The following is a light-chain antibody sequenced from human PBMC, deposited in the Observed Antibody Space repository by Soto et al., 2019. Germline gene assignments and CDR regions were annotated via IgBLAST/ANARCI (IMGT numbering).Light chain of an antibody. CDR2: GAS. Sequence: EIVLTQSPDTLSLSPGERATLSCRASQSVSSYLAWYQQKPGQAPRLLIYGASSRATGIPDRFSGSGSGTDFTLTIDRLESEDFAVYFCQQYGDLPWTFGQGTKV. CDR3: QQYGDLPWT. V-gene: IGKV3-20*01. J-gene: IGKJ1*01. CDR1: QSVSSY.